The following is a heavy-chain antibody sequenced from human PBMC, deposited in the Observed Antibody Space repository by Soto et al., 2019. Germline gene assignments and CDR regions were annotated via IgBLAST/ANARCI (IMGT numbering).Heavy chain of an antibody. J-gene: IGHJ5*02. V-gene: IGHV1-18*01. CDR3: ARDTQQDSNGYYLEWFDP. Sequence: QVQLVQSGAEVKKAGASVKVSCKASGYTFYRYGITWVRQAPGQGLEWMGWINPSNDNTNYAQKFRGRVTMTTDASTSTANMELRSLKSDDTDVYYCARDTQQDSNGYYLEWFDPWGQGNLVTVSS. CDR2: INPSNDNT. D-gene: IGHD3-22*01. CDR1: GYTFYRYG.